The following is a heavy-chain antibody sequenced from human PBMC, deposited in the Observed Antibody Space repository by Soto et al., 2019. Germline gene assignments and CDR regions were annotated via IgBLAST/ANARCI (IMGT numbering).Heavy chain of an antibody. D-gene: IGHD2-15*01. CDR3: ASAGELLSEDYYGMDV. Sequence: ASVTVSCKASGYTFTSYGISWVRQAPGQGLEWMGWISAYNGNTNYAQKLQGRVTMTTDTSTSTAYMELRSLRSDDTAVYYCASAGELLSEDYYGMDVWGQGTTVTVSS. CDR2: ISAYNGNT. J-gene: IGHJ6*02. CDR1: GYTFTSYG. V-gene: IGHV1-18*01.